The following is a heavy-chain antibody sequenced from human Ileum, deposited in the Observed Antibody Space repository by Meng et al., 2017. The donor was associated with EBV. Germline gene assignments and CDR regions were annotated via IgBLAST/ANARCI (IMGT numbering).Heavy chain of an antibody. D-gene: IGHD6-19*01. CDR3: ASFPPPGKQWLVTDY. Sequence: QGPLQESGPGLVKPSGTLSLTFAVSGGSISSSNWWSWVRQPPGKGLEWIGEIYHSGSTNYNPSLKSRVTISVDKSKNQFSLKLSSVTAADTAVYYCASFPPPGKQWLVTDYWGQGTLVTVSS. V-gene: IGHV4-4*02. J-gene: IGHJ4*02. CDR1: GGSISSSNW. CDR2: IYHSGST.